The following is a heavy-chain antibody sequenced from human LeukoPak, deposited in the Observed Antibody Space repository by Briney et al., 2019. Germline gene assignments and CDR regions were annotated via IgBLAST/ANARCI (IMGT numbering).Heavy chain of an antibody. CDR2: IRYVGINK. D-gene: IGHD6-6*01. CDR1: GFTFSTYG. Sequence: GGSLRLSCAASGFTFSTYGMHWVRQAPGKGLEWVSFIRYVGINKYYADSVKGRFTISRDNFKNTLYLQMNSLRVQDTAVYYCATDMRGGSSSSPAWGQGTLVTVSS. J-gene: IGHJ5*02. V-gene: IGHV3-30*02. CDR3: ATDMRGGSSSSPA.